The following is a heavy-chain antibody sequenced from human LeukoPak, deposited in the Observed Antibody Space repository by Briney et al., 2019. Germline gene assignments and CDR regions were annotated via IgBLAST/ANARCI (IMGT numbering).Heavy chain of an antibody. CDR2: NDYSGST. CDR3: ARGATFRGTYYMDV. D-gene: IGHD3-10*01. Sequence: SETLSLTCIVSGGPISTHYWSWSRQPPGKGLEWIGYNDYSGSTNYNTSLKSRVTISVDTSKNQFSLKLNSVTAADTAVYYCARGATFRGTYYMDVWGKGTTVTVSS. V-gene: IGHV4-59*11. CDR1: GGPISTHY. J-gene: IGHJ6*03.